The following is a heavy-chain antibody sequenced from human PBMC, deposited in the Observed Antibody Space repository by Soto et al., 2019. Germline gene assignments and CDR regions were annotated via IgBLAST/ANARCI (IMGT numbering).Heavy chain of an antibody. D-gene: IGHD1-1*01. CDR3: ARSGGTYYFDH. J-gene: IGHJ4*02. CDR1: GTTFSTHG. Sequence: QVQLVQSGAEVRKPGSSVNVSCKASGTTFSTHGIHWVRQAPGQGLEWMGGFVPMFSSSNYAQKFQGRLTIVAVESTNSAYMELSSLRADDSAIYYCARSGGTYYFDHWGQGTLVTVSS. V-gene: IGHV1-69*01. CDR2: FVPMFSSS.